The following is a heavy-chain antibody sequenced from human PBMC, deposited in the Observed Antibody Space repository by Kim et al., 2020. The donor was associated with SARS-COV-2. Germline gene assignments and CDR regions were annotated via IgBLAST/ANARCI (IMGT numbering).Heavy chain of an antibody. Sequence: SETLSLTCTVSGGSISSSSYYWGWIRQPPGKGLEWIGSIYYSGSTYYNPSLKSRVTISVDTSKNQFSLKLSSVTAADTAVYYCASRVAFTSGSGDYWGQGTLVTVSS. CDR1: GGSISSSSYY. V-gene: IGHV4-39*01. CDR2: IYYSGST. D-gene: IGHD1-26*01. CDR3: ASRVAFTSGSGDY. J-gene: IGHJ4*02.